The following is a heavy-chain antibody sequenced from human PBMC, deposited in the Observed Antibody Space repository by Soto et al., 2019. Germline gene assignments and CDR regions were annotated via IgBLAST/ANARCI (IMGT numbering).Heavy chain of an antibody. Sequence: PSETRSRTCSVSNYSINRGFFWGWRRQPPGKGLEWFGSSYHTGITYYNPSLNSRITMSVDTARNQFSLKLTSLTTADTAVYRCARDSNSLDPWGQGTLVTVSS. CDR1: NYSINRGFF. CDR2: SYHTGIT. D-gene: IGHD3-16*01. CDR3: ARDSNSLDP. J-gene: IGHJ5*02. V-gene: IGHV4-38-2*02.